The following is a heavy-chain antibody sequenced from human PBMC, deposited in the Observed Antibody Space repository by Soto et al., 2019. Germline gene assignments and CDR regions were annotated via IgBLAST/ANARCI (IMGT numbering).Heavy chain of an antibody. J-gene: IGHJ6*02. CDR1: GFTFSSYG. CDR3: AGVPSGYYGMDV. D-gene: IGHD6-25*01. V-gene: IGHV3-33*01. Sequence: PGGSLRLSCAASGFTFSSYGMHWVRQAPGKGLEWVAVIWYDGSNKYYADSVKGRFTISRDNSKNTLYLQMNSLRAEDTAVYYCAGVPSGYYGMDVWGQGTTVTVSS. CDR2: IWYDGSNK.